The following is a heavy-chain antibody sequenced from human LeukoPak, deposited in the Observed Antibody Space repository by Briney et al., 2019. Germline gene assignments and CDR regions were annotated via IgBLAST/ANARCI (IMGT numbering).Heavy chain of an antibody. D-gene: IGHD3-9*01. CDR1: GFTFSTYN. CDR2: IRSSSSYI. V-gene: IGHV3-21*01. J-gene: IGHJ4*02. Sequence: GSLRLSCAASGFTFSTYNMNWVRQAPGKGLEWVSSIRSSSSYIYYADSVKGRFTISRDNAKNSLYLQMNSLRAEDTAVYYCARVLRYFDWTKAPFDYWGQGTLVTVSS. CDR3: ARVLRYFDWTKAPFDY.